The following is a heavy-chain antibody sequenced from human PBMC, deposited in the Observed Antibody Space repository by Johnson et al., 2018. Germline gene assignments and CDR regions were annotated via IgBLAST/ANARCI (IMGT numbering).Heavy chain of an antibody. CDR2: INHSGST. CDR1: GGSFSGYY. J-gene: IGHJ6*02. CDR3: ARGGRSTGTTGYYYYYGMDV. Sequence: QVQLQQWGAGLLKPSETLSLTCAVYGGSFSGYYWSWIRQPPGKGLEWIGEINHSGSTNYNPSLKSRVTISVDTAKNQFSLKLSSVTAADTAVYYCARGGRSTGTTGYYYYYGMDVWGQGTTVTVSS. D-gene: IGHD4-17*01. V-gene: IGHV4-34*01.